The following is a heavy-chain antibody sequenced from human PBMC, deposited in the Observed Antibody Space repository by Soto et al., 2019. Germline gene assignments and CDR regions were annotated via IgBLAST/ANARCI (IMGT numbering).Heavy chain of an antibody. CDR2: IYWNDDK. D-gene: IGHD6-19*01. CDR3: AKSGSSGWYGWFDP. Sequence: SGPTLVNPTQTLTLTCIFSGISLRTSGVGVGWIRQPPGKALEWLGFIYWNDDKRYSPSLKSRLTITKDTSKNQVVLTMTNMDPVDTATYYCAKSGSSGWYGWFDPWGQGTLVTVSS. V-gene: IGHV2-5*01. CDR1: GISLRTSGVG. J-gene: IGHJ5*02.